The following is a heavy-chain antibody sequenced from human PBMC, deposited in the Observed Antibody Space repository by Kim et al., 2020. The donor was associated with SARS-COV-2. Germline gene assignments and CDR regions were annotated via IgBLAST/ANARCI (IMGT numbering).Heavy chain of an antibody. V-gene: IGHV4-59*08. CDR3: ARIVGATVDY. CDR2: IYYSGST. D-gene: IGHD1-26*01. J-gene: IGHJ4*02. Sequence: SETLSLTCTVSGGSISSYYWSWIRQPPGKGLEWIGYIYYSGSTNYNPSLKSRVTISVDTSKNQFSLKLSSVTAADTAVYYCARIVGATVDYWGQGTLVTVSS. CDR1: GGSISSYY.